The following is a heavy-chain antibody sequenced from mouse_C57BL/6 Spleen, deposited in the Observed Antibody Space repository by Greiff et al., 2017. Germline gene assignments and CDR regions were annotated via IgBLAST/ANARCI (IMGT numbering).Heavy chain of an antibody. V-gene: IGHV5-15*04. D-gene: IGHD2-3*01. Sequence: EVMLVESGGGLVQPGGSLKLSCAASGFTFSDYGMAWVRQAPRKGPAWVAFISNLAYSIYYAATVKGRFTISRDNAKNTLFLQMTSLRSEDTAMYYCARLKDGYYRYFDDWGQGTTLTVSS. CDR2: ISNLAYSI. J-gene: IGHJ2*01. CDR3: ARLKDGYYRYFDD. CDR1: GFTFSDYG.